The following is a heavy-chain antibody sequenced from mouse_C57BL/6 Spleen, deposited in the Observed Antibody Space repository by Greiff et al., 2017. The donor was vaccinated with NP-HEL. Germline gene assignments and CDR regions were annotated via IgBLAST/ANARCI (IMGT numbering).Heavy chain of an antibody. V-gene: IGHV1-81*01. D-gene: IGHD3-2*02. CDR2: IYPRSGDT. Sequence: VQLQQSGAELARPGASVKLSCKASGYTFTSYGISWVKQRTGQGLEWIGEIYPRSGDTYYNEKFKGKATLTADKSSSTAYMELRSLTSEDSAVYFCARGSSGSLYYFDYWGQGTTLTVSS. J-gene: IGHJ2*01. CDR1: GYTFTSYG. CDR3: ARGSSGSLYYFDY.